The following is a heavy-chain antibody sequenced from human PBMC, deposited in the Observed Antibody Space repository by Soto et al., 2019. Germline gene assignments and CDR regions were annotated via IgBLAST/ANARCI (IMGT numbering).Heavy chain of an antibody. Sequence: QVQLVQSGAEVKKPGSSVKVSCKASGGTFSSYAISWVRQAPGQGLEWMGGIIPIFGTANYAQKFQGRVTITADKSTSTAYMELSSLRSEDTAVYYCARDLVADDLAYYYGMDVWGQGTTVTVSS. J-gene: IGHJ6*02. D-gene: IGHD3-3*01. V-gene: IGHV1-69*06. CDR3: ARDLVADDLAYYYGMDV. CDR2: IIPIFGTA. CDR1: GGTFSSYA.